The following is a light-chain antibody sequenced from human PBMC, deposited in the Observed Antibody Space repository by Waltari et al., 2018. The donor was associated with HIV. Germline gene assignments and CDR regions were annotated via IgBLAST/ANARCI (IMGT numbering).Light chain of an antibody. J-gene: IGLJ3*02. CDR3: CSYADDYTWV. CDR2: DVN. V-gene: IGLV2-11*01. CDR1: RSDVGDYNY. Sequence: QSALTQPRSVSGSPGQSVTISCTGTRSDVGDYNYVSWSKQHPGKAPKLMLFDVNKRPSGVPDRFSGSKSGNTASLTISGLQAEDEADYYCCSYADDYTWVFGGGTKLTVL.